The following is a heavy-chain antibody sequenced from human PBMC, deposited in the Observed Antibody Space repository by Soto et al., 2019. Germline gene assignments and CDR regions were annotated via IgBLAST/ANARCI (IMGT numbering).Heavy chain of an antibody. CDR3: TKYRRTDAEGYSFYY. V-gene: IGHV4-59*01. CDR2: IHYSGST. CDR1: GGSISGSY. Sequence: SETLSLTCTVSGGSISGSYWSWIRQTPGKVLEWVGDIHYSGSTNYNPSLKSRVTMSVDSAKNQFSLQLSTVTAADTAVYFCTKYRRTDAEGYSFYYWGQGALVTVSS. J-gene: IGHJ4*02. D-gene: IGHD2-15*01.